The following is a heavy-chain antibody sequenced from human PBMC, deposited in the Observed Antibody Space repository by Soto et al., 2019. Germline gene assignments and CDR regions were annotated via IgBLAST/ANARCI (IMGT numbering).Heavy chain of an antibody. D-gene: IGHD3-22*01. CDR3: ARRPSSGYAYYFDY. CDR2: IFYTGST. Sequence: PSETLSLTCSVSDDSISSSTYYWGWIRQPPGKGLEWLGYIFYTGSTYKNPSLKSRVTISADSSKDHFSVNLTSVTATDTAVYYCARRPSSGYAYYFDYWRQGILVTVSS. J-gene: IGHJ4*02. V-gene: IGHV4-39*02. CDR1: DDSISSSTYY.